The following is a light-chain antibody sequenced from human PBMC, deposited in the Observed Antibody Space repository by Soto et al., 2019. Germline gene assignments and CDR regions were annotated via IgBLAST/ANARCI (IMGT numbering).Light chain of an antibody. CDR3: QQYNNWPPGDT. J-gene: IGKJ2*01. Sequence: EIVMTQSPVTLSVSPGEGATLSCRASQSVSSNLAWYQQKPGQAPRLLIYGASTRATGIPSRFSGSGSGTEFTLTISSLQSEDFAVYYCQQYNNWPPGDTFGQGTKLEIK. CDR2: GAS. CDR1: QSVSSN. V-gene: IGKV3-15*01.